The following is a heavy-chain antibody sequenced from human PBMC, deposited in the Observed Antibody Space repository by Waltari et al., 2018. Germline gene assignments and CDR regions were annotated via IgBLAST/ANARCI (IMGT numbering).Heavy chain of an antibody. J-gene: IGHJ4*02. CDR3: ARHSGRSPEDY. CDR2: IYYSGST. CDR1: GGSISSHY. D-gene: IGHD1-26*01. Sequence: QVQLQESGPGLVKPSETLSLTCTVSGGSISSHYRSWIRQPPGKGLEWIGYIYYSGSTNYNPSLKSRVTISVDTSKNQFSLKLSSVTAADTAVYYCARHSGRSPEDYWGQGTLVTVS. V-gene: IGHV4-59*11.